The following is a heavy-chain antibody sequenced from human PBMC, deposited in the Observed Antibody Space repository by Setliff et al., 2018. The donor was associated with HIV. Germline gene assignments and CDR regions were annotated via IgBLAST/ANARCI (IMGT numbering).Heavy chain of an antibody. D-gene: IGHD2-2*01. CDR3: AKGAVPAAIGGYYFDS. CDR1: GYSVSSSYW. V-gene: IGHV4-28*03. Sequence: KASETLSLTCAVSGYSVSSSYWWGWIRQPPGKGLEWIGWIGYIYKGGSTYYNPSLKSRVTMSVDTSKNHFSLKLRSVTAVDTAVYFCAKGAVPAAIGGYYFDSWGQGTLVTVSS. J-gene: IGHJ4*02. CDR2: IYKGGST.